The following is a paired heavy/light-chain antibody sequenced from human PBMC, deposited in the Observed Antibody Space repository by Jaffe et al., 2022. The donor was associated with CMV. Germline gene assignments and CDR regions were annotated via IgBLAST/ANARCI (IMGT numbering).Light chain of an antibody. CDR1: QSISSY. V-gene: IGKV1-39*01. CDR3: QQSYSTRWT. CDR2: AAS. Sequence: DIQMTQSPSSLSASVGDRVTITCRASQSISSYLNWYQQKPGKAPKLLIYAASSLQSGVPSRFSGSGSGTDFTLTISSLQPEDFATYYCQQSYSTRWTFGQGTKVEIK. J-gene: IGKJ1*01.
Heavy chain of an antibody. CDR2: IYSGGST. CDR3: ARVGGSPSFPTYYYGMDV. D-gene: IGHD3-10*01. J-gene: IGHJ6*02. CDR1: GFTVSSNY. V-gene: IGHV3-53*01. Sequence: EVQLVESGGGLIQPGGSLRLSCAASGFTVSSNYMSWVRQAPGKGLEWVSVIYSGGSTYYADSVKGRFTISRDNSKNTLYLQMNSLRAEDTAVYYCARVGGSPSFPTYYYGMDVWGQGTTVTVSS.